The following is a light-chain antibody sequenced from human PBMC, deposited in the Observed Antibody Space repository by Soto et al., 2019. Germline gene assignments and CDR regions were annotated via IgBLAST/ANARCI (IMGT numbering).Light chain of an antibody. J-gene: IGKJ1*01. CDR2: KAS. CDR1: QSISSW. Sequence: DIQMTQSPSTLSASVGDRVTITCRASQSISSWLAWYQQKPGKAPKLLIYKASSLESGVPSRFSGSGSGTEFPFTFRSLQPDDFEIYYCQQYNSYSTFGKGTKVDI. V-gene: IGKV1-5*03. CDR3: QQYNSYST.